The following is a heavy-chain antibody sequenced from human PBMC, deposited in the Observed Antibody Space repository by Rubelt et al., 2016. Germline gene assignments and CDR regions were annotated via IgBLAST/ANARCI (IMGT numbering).Heavy chain of an antibody. Sequence: QIQLVQSGAEVKKPGSSVKVSCKASGGTFSSYAISWVRQAPGQGLEWMGRIIPILGIANYAQKFHGRVTLTAEKSTSTAYMELSSLSSEDTAVYYCARFAIGGHSSGYLFDYWGQGTLVTVSS. D-gene: IGHD3-22*01. CDR2: IIPILGIA. V-gene: IGHV1-69*04. J-gene: IGHJ4*02. CDR3: ARFAIGGHSSGYLFDY. CDR1: GGTFSSYA.